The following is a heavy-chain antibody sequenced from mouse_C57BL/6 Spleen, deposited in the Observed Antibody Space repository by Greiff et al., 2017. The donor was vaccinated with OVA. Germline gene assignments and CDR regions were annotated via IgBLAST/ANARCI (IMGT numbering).Heavy chain of an antibody. D-gene: IGHD3-1*01. V-gene: IGHV1-26*01. Sequence: VQLQQSGPELVKPGASVKISCKASGYTFTDYYMNWVKQSHGKSLEWIGDINPNNGGTSYNQKFKGKATLTVDKSSSTAYMELRSLTSEDSAVYYCARSGWDVGFAYWGQGTLVTVSA. CDR2: INPNNGGT. CDR1: GYTFTDYY. CDR3: ARSGWDVGFAY. J-gene: IGHJ3*01.